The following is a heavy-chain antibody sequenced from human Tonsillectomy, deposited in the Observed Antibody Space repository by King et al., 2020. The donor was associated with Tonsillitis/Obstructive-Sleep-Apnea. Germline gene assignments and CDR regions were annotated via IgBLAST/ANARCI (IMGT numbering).Heavy chain of an antibody. D-gene: IGHD1-26*01. J-gene: IGHJ4*02. V-gene: IGHV3-9*01. CDR2: ISWNSGSI. CDR3: AKARGGSYNY. Sequence: VQLVESGGGLVQPGRSLRLSCAASGFTFDDYAMHWVRQAPGKGLEWVSGISWNSGSIGYADSVKGRFTISRDNAKNSLYLQMNSLRAEDTALYYCAKARGGSYNYWGQGTLVPVAS. CDR1: GFTFDDYA.